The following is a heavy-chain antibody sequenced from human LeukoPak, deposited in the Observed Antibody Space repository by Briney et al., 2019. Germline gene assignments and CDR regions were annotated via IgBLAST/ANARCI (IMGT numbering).Heavy chain of an antibody. CDR3: ARDYYDSSGYYYY. Sequence: GRSLRLSCAASGFTFSSYAMPWVRQAPGKGLEWVAVISYDGSNKYYADSVKGRFTISRDNSKNTLYLQMNSLRAEDTAVYYCARDYYDSSGYYYYWGQGTLVTVSS. CDR2: ISYDGSNK. CDR1: GFTFSSYA. V-gene: IGHV3-30-3*01. D-gene: IGHD3-22*01. J-gene: IGHJ4*02.